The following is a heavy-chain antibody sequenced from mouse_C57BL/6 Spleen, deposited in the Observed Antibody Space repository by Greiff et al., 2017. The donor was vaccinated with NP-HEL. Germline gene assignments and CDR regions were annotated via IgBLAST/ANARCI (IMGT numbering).Heavy chain of an antibody. J-gene: IGHJ1*03. CDR2: ISYDGSN. CDR3: ARVYYDYDGSWYFDV. Sequence: EVQLVESGPGLVKPSQSLSLTCSVTGYSITSGYYWNWIRQFPGNKLEWMGYISYDGSNNYNPSLKNRISITRDTSKNQFFLKLNSVTTEDTATYYCARVYYDYDGSWYFDVWGTGTTVTVSS. V-gene: IGHV3-6*01. CDR1: GYSITSGYY. D-gene: IGHD2-4*01.